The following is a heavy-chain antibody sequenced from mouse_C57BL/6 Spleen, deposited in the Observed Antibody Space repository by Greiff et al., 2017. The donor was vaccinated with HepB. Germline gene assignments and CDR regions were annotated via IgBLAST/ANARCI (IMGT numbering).Heavy chain of an antibody. J-gene: IGHJ4*01. CDR3: ARYPFGSYDGYYIYAMDY. CDR1: GFTFTDYY. V-gene: IGHV7-3*01. Sequence: EVMLVESGGGLVQPGGSLSLSCAASGFTFTDYYMSWVRQPPGKALEWLGFIRNKANGYTTEYSASVKGRFTISRDNSQSILYLQMNALRAEDSATYYCARYPFGSYDGYYIYAMDYWGQGTSVTVSS. D-gene: IGHD2-3*01. CDR2: IRNKANGYTT.